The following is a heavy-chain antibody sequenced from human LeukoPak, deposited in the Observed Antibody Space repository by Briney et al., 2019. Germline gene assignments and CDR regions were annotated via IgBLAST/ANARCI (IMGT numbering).Heavy chain of an antibody. CDR2: IGSTSSNI. Sequence: GGSLRLSCAASGFTFSIYSMNWVRQAPGQGLEWVSCIGSTSSNIYYADSVKGRFTISRDNAKNSLYLQMNSLRAEDTAVYYCARIGRAAEEYYSYDYWGQGTQVTVSS. CDR3: ARIGRAAEEYYSYDY. J-gene: IGHJ4*02. CDR1: GFTFSIYS. D-gene: IGHD3-10*01. V-gene: IGHV3-21*01.